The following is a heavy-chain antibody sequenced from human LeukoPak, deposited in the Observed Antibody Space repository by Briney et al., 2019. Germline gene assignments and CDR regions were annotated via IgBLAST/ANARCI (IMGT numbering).Heavy chain of an antibody. CDR1: GFTFDDYG. J-gene: IGHJ6*03. D-gene: IGHD1-26*01. Sequence: PGGSLRLSCAASGFTFDDYGMSWVRQAPGKGLEWVSVIYSGGSTYYADSVKGRFTISRDNSKNTLYLQMNSLRAEDTAVYYCARGRVGATDYYYYMDVWGKGATVTISS. V-gene: IGHV3-53*01. CDR2: IYSGGST. CDR3: ARGRVGATDYYYYMDV.